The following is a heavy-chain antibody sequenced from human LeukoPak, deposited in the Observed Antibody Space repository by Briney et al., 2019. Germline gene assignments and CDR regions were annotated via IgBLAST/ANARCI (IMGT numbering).Heavy chain of an antibody. CDR2: ISAYNGNT. CDR1: GYTFTSYG. Sequence: ASVKVSCKASGYTFTSYGISWVRQAPGQGLEWMGWISAYNGNTNYAQKLQGRVTMTTDTSTSTAYMELRSLRSDDTAVYYCAILWQRVRVGDYWGQGTLVSLSS. CDR3: AILWQRVRVGDY. D-gene: IGHD2-21*01. V-gene: IGHV1-18*01. J-gene: IGHJ4*02.